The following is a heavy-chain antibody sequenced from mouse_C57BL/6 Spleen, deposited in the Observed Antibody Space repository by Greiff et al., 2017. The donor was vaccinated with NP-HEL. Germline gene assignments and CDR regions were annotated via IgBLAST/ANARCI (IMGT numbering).Heavy chain of an antibody. Sequence: EVQGVESGGGLVKPGGSLKLSCAASGFTFSDYGMHWVRQAPEKGLEWVAYISSGSSTIYYADTVKGRFTISRDNAKNTLFLQMTSLRSEDTAMYYCASGYYGSGGWFAYWGQGTLVTVSA. CDR1: GFTFSDYG. CDR2: ISSGSSTI. J-gene: IGHJ3*01. CDR3: ASGYYGSGGWFAY. V-gene: IGHV5-17*01. D-gene: IGHD1-1*01.